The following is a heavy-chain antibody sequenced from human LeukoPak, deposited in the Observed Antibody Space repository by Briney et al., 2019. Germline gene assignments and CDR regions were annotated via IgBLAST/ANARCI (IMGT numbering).Heavy chain of an antibody. Sequence: WETLSLTCAVYGGSFSGYYWSWIRQPTGKGLEWIGEINHSGSTNYNPSLKSRVTISVDTSKNQFSLKLSSVTAADTAVYYCARLGIAVAGTSHGTIPFDYWGQGTLVTVSS. J-gene: IGHJ4*02. CDR1: GGSFSGYY. CDR2: INHSGST. CDR3: ARLGIAVAGTSHGTIPFDY. V-gene: IGHV4-34*01. D-gene: IGHD6-19*01.